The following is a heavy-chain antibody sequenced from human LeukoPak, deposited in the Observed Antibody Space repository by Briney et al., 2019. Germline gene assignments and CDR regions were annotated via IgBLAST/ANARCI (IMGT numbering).Heavy chain of an antibody. V-gene: IGHV1-2*02. Sequence: ASVKVSCKASGYTFTGYYMHWVRQAPGQGLEWMGWINPKSGGANYAQKFQGRVTMTRDTSISTAYMELSRLRSDDTAVFYCARSPYSTRTNWFDPWGQGTLVTVSS. CDR2: INPKSGGA. D-gene: IGHD6-13*01. CDR1: GYTFTGYY. CDR3: ARSPYSTRTNWFDP. J-gene: IGHJ5*02.